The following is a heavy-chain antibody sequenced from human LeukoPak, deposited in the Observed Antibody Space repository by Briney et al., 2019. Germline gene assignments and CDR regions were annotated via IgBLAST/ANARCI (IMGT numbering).Heavy chain of an antibody. J-gene: IGHJ4*02. Sequence: GGSLRLSCAASGFSFSSYWMHWVRQAPGKGLVWVSRINSGGSSATYADSVKGRSSISRDNAKNTLYLHMNSLRAEDTGVYYCARAVRAHPPADFWGQGTLVTVSS. CDR3: ARAVRAHPPADF. D-gene: IGHD3-3*01. CDR2: INSGGSSA. V-gene: IGHV3-74*01. CDR1: GFSFSSYW.